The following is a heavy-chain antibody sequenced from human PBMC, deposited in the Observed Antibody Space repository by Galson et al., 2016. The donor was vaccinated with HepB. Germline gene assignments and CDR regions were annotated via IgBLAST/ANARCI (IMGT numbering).Heavy chain of an antibody. V-gene: IGHV3-7*03. CDR3: ARHSDWSFWD. CDR2: TDWNGRVR. Sequence: SLRLSCAASGFTFNNHWMTWVRQAPGKGPEWVANTDWNGRVRHYADSVKGRFTISRDNAVNSLYLEMNNLRSEDTAVYSCARHSDWSFWDWGQGTLVTVAS. J-gene: IGHJ4*02. CDR1: GFTFNNHW. D-gene: IGHD1-26*01.